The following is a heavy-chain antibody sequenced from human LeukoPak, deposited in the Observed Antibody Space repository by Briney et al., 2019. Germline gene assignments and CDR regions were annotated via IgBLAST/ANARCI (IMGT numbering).Heavy chain of an antibody. Sequence: QAGGSLRLSCAASGFIFNNYGLIWVRQAPGKGVEWVSAISNDGGGTNYADFVKGRFTISRDNSKNTLFLQMNSLRAEDTALYYCAKGSSGYFVDLWGQGTLVTVSS. V-gene: IGHV3-23*01. J-gene: IGHJ5*02. CDR1: GFIFNNYG. D-gene: IGHD3-22*01. CDR2: ISNDGGGT. CDR3: AKGSSGYFVDL.